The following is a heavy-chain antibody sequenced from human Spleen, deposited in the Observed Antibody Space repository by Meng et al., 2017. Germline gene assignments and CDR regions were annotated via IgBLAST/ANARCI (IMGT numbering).Heavy chain of an antibody. Sequence: QGEVQQWGAGPLKPSETLFLTCAVDGGSFRGYYWSGLRQPPGKGLEWIGEINHSGSTNYNPSLKSRVTISVDTSKNQFSLKLSSVTAADTAVYYCARGRWLRILDYWGQGTLVTVSS. J-gene: IGHJ4*02. CDR1: GGSFRGYY. CDR2: INHSGST. V-gene: IGHV4-34*01. D-gene: IGHD5-12*01. CDR3: ARGRWLRILDY.